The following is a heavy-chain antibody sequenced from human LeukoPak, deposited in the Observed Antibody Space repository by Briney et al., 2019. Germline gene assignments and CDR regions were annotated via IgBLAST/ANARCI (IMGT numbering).Heavy chain of an antibody. Sequence: GGSLRLSCAASGFTFSSYAMSWVRQAPGKGLEWVSGISNSGGSAYYADSVKGRFTISRDNSKNTLYLQMNSLGAEDTAIYYCAKDRSSTWYYFDYWGQGTLVTVSS. CDR2: ISNSGGSA. J-gene: IGHJ4*02. CDR1: GFTFSSYA. V-gene: IGHV3-23*01. CDR3: AKDRSSTWYYFDY. D-gene: IGHD6-13*01.